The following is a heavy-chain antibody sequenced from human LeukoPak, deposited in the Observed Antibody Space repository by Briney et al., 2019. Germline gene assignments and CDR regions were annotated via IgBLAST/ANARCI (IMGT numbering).Heavy chain of an antibody. CDR3: ARGGVVVPFDP. J-gene: IGHJ5*02. V-gene: IGHV4-30-4*01. CDR2: IYCSGGT. D-gene: IGHD3-22*01. Sequence: SETLSLTCTVSGGSISSGDYYWSWIRQPPGKGLEWIGYIYCSGGTYYNPSLKSRVTISVDTSKNQFSLKLSSVTAADTAVYYCARGGVVVPFDPWGQGTLVTVSS. CDR1: GGSISSGDYY.